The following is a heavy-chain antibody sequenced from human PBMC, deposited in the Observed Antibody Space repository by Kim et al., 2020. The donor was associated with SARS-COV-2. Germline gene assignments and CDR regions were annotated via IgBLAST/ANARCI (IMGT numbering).Heavy chain of an antibody. J-gene: IGHJ5*02. CDR2: IKQDGSEK. CDR3: ARLSSSRRRTIAAAGPGWFDP. CDR1: GFTFSSYW. V-gene: IGHV3-7*03. D-gene: IGHD6-13*01. Sequence: GGSLRLSCAASGFTFSSYWMSWVRQAPGKGLEWVANIKQDGSEKYYVDSVKGRFTISRDNAKNSLYLQMNSLRAEDTAGYYCARLSSSRRRTIAAAGPGWFDPWGQGTLVTVSS.